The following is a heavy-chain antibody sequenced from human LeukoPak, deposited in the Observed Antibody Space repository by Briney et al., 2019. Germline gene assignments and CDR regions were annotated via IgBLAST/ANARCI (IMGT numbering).Heavy chain of an antibody. V-gene: IGHV4-59*01. Sequence: PSETLSLTCTVSGGSISNYHWSWIRQPPGKALEWIGYIYYSGSTNYNPSLKSRVTISVDTSKNQFSLKLSSVTAADTAVYYCARDGDYGDYDAFDIWGQGTMVTVSS. CDR3: ARDGDYGDYDAFDI. J-gene: IGHJ3*02. CDR1: GGSISNYH. D-gene: IGHD4-17*01. CDR2: IYYSGST.